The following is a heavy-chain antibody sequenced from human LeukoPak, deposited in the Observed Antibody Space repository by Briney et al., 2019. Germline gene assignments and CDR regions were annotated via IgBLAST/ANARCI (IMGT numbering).Heavy chain of an antibody. J-gene: IGHJ5*02. V-gene: IGHV3-53*01. Sequence: QPGGSLRLSCTASGFILNSNHMNWVRQAPGKGLEWVSVIYTGGSTFYADSVKGRFTISRDNSKNTLYLQMNSLRTEDTAVYYCARAEPYCSSTSCYETWIDPWGQGTLVTVSS. D-gene: IGHD2-2*01. CDR2: IYTGGST. CDR3: ARAEPYCSSTSCYETWIDP. CDR1: GFILNSNH.